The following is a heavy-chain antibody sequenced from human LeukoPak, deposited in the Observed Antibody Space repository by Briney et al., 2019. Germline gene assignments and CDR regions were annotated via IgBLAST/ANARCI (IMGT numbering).Heavy chain of an antibody. V-gene: IGHV3-23*01. J-gene: IGHJ6*02. D-gene: IGHD5-18*01. CDR2: ICGSGGIT. Sequence: GGSLRLSCATSGFTFSSYAMSWVRQAPGKGLEWVSVICGSGGITYYADSVKGRFTISRDNSKNTYLQMNSLRADDTAVYYCAKSLVDTAVYYYYGMDVWGQGTTVTVSS. CDR3: AKSLVDTAVYYYYGMDV. CDR1: GFTFSSYA.